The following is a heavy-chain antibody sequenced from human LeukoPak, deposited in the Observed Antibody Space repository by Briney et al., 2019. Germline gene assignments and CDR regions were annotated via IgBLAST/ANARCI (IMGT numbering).Heavy chain of an antibody. V-gene: IGHV1-58*02. Sequence: AVKVSCKASGFTFTSSAMQWVRQARGQRLEWVGWIVVGSGTTNYATQFQERVTTTREMSTSTAYMELSSLRSEDTAVYYCAADSNVDLFDYWGQGTLVTVSS. CDR3: AADSNVDLFDY. D-gene: IGHD5-12*01. CDR1: GFTFTSSA. CDR2: IVVGSGTT. J-gene: IGHJ4*02.